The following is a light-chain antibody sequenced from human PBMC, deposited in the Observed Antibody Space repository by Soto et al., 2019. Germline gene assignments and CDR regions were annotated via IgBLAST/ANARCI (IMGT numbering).Light chain of an antibody. CDR1: QSVSSSY. CDR2: GAS. J-gene: IGKJ2*01. CDR3: QQYGSSPRT. Sequence: EIVLTQSPGTLSLSPGERATLSCRASQSVSSSYLAWYQQKPGQAPRLLFYGASSRATGIPDRFSGSGSGTDFTLTISRLEPEDFAVYYCQQYGSSPRTFGQGKKLEI. V-gene: IGKV3-20*01.